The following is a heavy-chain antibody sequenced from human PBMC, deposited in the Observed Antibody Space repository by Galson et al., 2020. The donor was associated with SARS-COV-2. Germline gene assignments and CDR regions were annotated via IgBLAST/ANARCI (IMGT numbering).Heavy chain of an antibody. CDR1: GFTFSSYP. D-gene: IGHD1-1*01. J-gene: IGHJ3*01. Sequence: TGGSLRLSCVASGFTFSSYPMSWVRQAPGKGLQWVSSISGSDGNTYYSNSMEGRFTISRDNSKNTLYLQMKSLRAEDTAIYYCARRVPRFAFDVWGQGTMVTVSS. CDR2: ISGSDGNT. CDR3: ARRVPRFAFDV. V-gene: IGHV3-23*01.